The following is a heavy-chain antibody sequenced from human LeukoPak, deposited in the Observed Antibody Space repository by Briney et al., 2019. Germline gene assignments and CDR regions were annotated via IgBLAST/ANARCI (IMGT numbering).Heavy chain of an antibody. V-gene: IGHV4-30-2*01. J-gene: IGHJ3*02. CDR2: IFHSGST. CDR1: GGSISSGGFS. Sequence: PSETLSLTCAVSGGSISSGGFSWNWIRQPPGKGLEWLGYIFHSGSTYYNPSLRSRVTMSVDRPKSQFSLKLSSVTAADTAVYYCARAAYYGSDRDAFDIWGQGTMVTVSS. CDR3: ARAAYYGSDRDAFDI. D-gene: IGHD3-10*01.